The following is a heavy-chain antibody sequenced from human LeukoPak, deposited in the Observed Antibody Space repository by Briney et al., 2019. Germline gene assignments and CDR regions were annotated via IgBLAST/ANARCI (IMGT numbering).Heavy chain of an antibody. CDR3: ARGGRLRPYYYYYMDV. CDR1: GFTVSSNY. V-gene: IGHV3-66*02. CDR2: IYSGGST. D-gene: IGHD1-26*01. Sequence: PGGSLRLSCAASGFTVSSNYMSWVRQAPGKGLEWVSVIYSGGSTYYADSVKGRFTISRDNSKNTLYLQMNSLRAEDTAVYYCARGGRLRPYYYYYMDVWGKGTTVTVSS. J-gene: IGHJ6*03.